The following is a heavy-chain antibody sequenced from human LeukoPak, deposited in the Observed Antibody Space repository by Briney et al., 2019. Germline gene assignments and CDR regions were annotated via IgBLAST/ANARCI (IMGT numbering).Heavy chain of an antibody. CDR3: ARLSAYYYGSYFYYYMDV. V-gene: IGHV3-7*01. Sequence: GGSLRLSCAASGFTFSSYWMTWVRQSPGKGPEWVANIKQDESERYTVDSVKGRFTISRDNAKNSVCLQMNSLRAEDTALYYCARLSAYYYGSYFYYYMDVWGKGTTVTVSS. J-gene: IGHJ6*03. CDR1: GFTFSSYW. CDR2: IKQDESER. D-gene: IGHD3-10*01.